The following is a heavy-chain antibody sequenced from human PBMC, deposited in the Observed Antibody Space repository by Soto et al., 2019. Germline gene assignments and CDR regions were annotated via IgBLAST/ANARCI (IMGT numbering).Heavy chain of an antibody. CDR3: ARGSGIVALPGELEDVKYDY. J-gene: IGHJ4*02. Sequence: QVQLQQWGAGLVKPSETLSLSCAVYGQSFSGHSWAWIRQPPGKGLEWIGEINESGSTYYNPSLKSLVTISTDTSKNQFSLQLSSVSAAATAAYFCARGSGIVALPGELEDVKYDYWGQGTLVNVSS. D-gene: IGHD1-1*01. CDR2: INESGST. V-gene: IGHV4-34*01. CDR1: GQSFSGHS.